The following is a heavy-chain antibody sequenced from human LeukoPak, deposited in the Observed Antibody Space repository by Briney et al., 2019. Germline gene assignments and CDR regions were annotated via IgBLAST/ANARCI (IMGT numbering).Heavy chain of an antibody. D-gene: IGHD6-19*01. Sequence: ASVKVSCKASGYTFTSYTMNWVRQAPGQGLEWMGWINTNTGNPTYAQGFTGRFVFSLDTSVNTAYLQISSLKAEDTAVYYCARDPTPYSSGWSDAFDMWGQGTMVTVSS. V-gene: IGHV7-4-1*02. CDR1: GYTFTSYT. CDR3: ARDPTPYSSGWSDAFDM. CDR2: INTNTGNP. J-gene: IGHJ3*02.